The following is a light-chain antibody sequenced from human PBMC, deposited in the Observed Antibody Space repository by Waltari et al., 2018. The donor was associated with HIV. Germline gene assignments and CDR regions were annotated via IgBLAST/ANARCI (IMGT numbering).Light chain of an antibody. J-gene: IGKJ1*01. Sequence: EIVMSQSPLFLSVTPGEAASISCRSSQSLQHGNGNHYLNWYLQKPGQSPKLLIYLGSTRASGVPDRFDGSASGTYFTLEINRVGAEDIGVYYCMQGLQIPRTFGQGTKVDIK. CDR3: MQGLQIPRT. CDR1: QSLQHGNGNHY. CDR2: LGS. V-gene: IGKV2-28*01.